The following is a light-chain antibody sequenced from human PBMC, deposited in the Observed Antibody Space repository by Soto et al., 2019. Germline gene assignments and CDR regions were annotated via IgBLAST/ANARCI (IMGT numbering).Light chain of an antibody. CDR1: SSDVGGYNY. CDR3: SSYAGSNKFVI. V-gene: IGLV2-8*01. Sequence: QSALTQPPSASGSPGQSVTISCTGTSSDVGGYNYVSWYQHHPGKAPKLMIYEVSKRPSGVPDRFSGSKSGNTASLTVSRLQADDEADYYCSSYAGSNKFVIFGAGTKLTV. CDR2: EVS. J-gene: IGLJ2*01.